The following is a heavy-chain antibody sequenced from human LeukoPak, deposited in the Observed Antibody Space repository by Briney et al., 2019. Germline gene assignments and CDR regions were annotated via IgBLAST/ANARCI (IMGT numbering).Heavy chain of an antibody. CDR1: GGSFRVYY. D-gene: IGHD3-10*01. J-gene: IGHJ4*02. CDR3: ARGSILKYGSGTYNY. CDR2: INHSGST. V-gene: IGHV4-34*01. Sequence: SQTLALTCAVYGGSFRVYYWICIRHPPGKGLEGSGEINHSGSTNYNPSLKSRVTISVDTSKNQFSLKLSSVTAADTAVYYCARGSILKYGSGTYNYWGQGTLVTVSS.